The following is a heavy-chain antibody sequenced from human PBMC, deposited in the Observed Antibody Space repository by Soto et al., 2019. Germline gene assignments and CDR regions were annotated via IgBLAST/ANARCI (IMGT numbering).Heavy chain of an antibody. D-gene: IGHD2-21*01. V-gene: IGHV3-30-3*01. CDR1: GFAVSSYS. CDR3: TRGRSMIANDDFEY. Sequence: QVQLVESGGGVVQPGTSLRLSCAASGFAVSSYSMHWVRQAPGKGLEWVAAMSFDGNSKYFADSVKGRFKISRDHVFLQLSLEMESLGVEDSALYHCTRGRSMIANDDFEYWGQGTQVTVSS. J-gene: IGHJ4*02. CDR2: MSFDGNSK.